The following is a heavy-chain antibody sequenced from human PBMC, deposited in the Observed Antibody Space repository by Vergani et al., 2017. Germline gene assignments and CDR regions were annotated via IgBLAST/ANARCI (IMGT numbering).Heavy chain of an antibody. J-gene: IGHJ3*02. Sequence: QVQLVQSGAEVKKPGSSVKVSCKASGGTFSSYAISWVRQAPGQGLEWMGGIIPIFGTANYAQKFQGRVTITADESTSTAYMELSSLRSEDTAVYYCGRVPGYCSSTSCYLVRVDAFDIWGQGTMVTVSS. D-gene: IGHD2-2*01. CDR3: GRVPGYCSSTSCYLVRVDAFDI. V-gene: IGHV1-69*01. CDR1: GGTFSSYA. CDR2: IIPIFGTA.